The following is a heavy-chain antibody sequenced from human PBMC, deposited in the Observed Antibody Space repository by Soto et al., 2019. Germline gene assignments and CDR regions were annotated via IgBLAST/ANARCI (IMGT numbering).Heavy chain of an antibody. CDR2: IDWDDDK. CDR1: GFSFTTSEMR. D-gene: IGHD2-15*01. CDR3: AHIEVSGSAFDI. V-gene: IGHV2-70*04. J-gene: IGHJ3*02. Sequence: GSGPTLVNPTQTLTLTCTFSGFSFTTSEMRVGWIRQPPGKALEWLARIDWDDDKFYGTSLKTRLTISKDTSKNQVVLTMTNMDPVDTATYYCAHIEVSGSAFDIWGQGTMVTVSS.